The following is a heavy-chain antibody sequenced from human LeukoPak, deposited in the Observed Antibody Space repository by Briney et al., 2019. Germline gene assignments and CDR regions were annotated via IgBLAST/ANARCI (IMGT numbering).Heavy chain of an antibody. Sequence: ASVKVSCKASGYTFTSYAMHWVRQAPGQRLEWMGWISAYNGNTNYAQKLQGRVTMTTDTSTSTAYMELRSLRSDDTAVYYCARDHSSGYYPFDYWGQGTLVTVSS. D-gene: IGHD3-22*01. J-gene: IGHJ4*02. V-gene: IGHV1-18*01. CDR1: GYTFTSYA. CDR2: ISAYNGNT. CDR3: ARDHSSGYYPFDY.